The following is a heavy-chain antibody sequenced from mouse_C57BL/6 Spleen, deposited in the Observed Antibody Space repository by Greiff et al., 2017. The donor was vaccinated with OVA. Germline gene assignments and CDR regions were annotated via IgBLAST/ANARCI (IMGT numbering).Heavy chain of an antibody. V-gene: IGHV1-72*01. Sequence: VQLQQSGAELVKPGASVKLSCKASGYTFTSYWMHWVKQRPGRGLEWIGRIDPNSGGTKYNEKFKSKATLTVDKPSSPAYMQLSSLTSEDSAVYYCARDGNSFAYWGQGTLVTVSA. J-gene: IGHJ3*01. CDR1: GYTFTSYW. CDR3: ARDGNSFAY. D-gene: IGHD2-1*01. CDR2: IDPNSGGT.